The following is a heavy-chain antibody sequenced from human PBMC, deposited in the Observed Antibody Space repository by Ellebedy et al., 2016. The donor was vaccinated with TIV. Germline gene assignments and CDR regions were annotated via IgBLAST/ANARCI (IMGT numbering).Heavy chain of an antibody. V-gene: IGHV3-23*01. J-gene: IGHJ3*02. CDR3: ARGAFDI. CDR2: VSGSGGTT. Sequence: GGSLRLSCAASGFTFSSYVMSWVRRAPEKGLEWVSTVSGSGGTTYYADSVKGRFTISRDNSKNTLYLQMNSLRAEDTAVYYCARGAFDIWGQGTMVTVSS. CDR1: GFTFSSYV.